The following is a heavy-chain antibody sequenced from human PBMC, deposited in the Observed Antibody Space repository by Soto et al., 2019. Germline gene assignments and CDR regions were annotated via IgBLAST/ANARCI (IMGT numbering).Heavy chain of an antibody. J-gene: IGHJ4*02. CDR2: ITGSGGGT. V-gene: IGHV3-23*01. D-gene: IGHD6-13*01. CDR1: GFTFSHYA. Sequence: EVQLLESGGGLVQPGGSLRLSCAASGFTFSHYAMTWVRQAPWKGLEWVSVITGSGGGTYFVDSVKGRFTISRDNSKNAVYLQMNSLRAEDTAVYYCAKRPLTASGFDYWGQGTLVTVSS. CDR3: AKRPLTASGFDY.